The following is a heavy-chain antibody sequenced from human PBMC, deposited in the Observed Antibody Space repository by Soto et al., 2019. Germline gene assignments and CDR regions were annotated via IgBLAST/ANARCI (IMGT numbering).Heavy chain of an antibody. CDR1: GFTFDDYA. J-gene: IGHJ6*02. V-gene: IGHV3-9*01. D-gene: IGHD3-10*01. CDR2: ISWNSGSI. Sequence: PGGSLRLSCAASGFTFDDYAMHWVRQAPGKGLEWVSGISWNSGSIDYADSVKGRFTISRDNSKNTLYLQMNSLRAEDTAVYYCARDSLWFGELSPDSETSGTDYYYYYGMDVWGQGTTVTVSS. CDR3: ARDSLWFGELSPDSETSGTDYYYYYGMDV.